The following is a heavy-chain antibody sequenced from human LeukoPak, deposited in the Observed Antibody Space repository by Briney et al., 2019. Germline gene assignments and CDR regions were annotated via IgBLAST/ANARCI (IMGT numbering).Heavy chain of an antibody. Sequence: GGSLRLSCAASGFTFSSYGMHWVRQAPGKGLEWVAVIWYDGSNKYYADSVKGRFTISRDNSKNMLYLQMNSLRAEDTAVYYCALTVVVAADYYGMDVWGQGTTVTVSS. D-gene: IGHD2-15*01. J-gene: IGHJ6*02. CDR3: ALTVVVAADYYGMDV. V-gene: IGHV3-33*01. CDR2: IWYDGSNK. CDR1: GFTFSSYG.